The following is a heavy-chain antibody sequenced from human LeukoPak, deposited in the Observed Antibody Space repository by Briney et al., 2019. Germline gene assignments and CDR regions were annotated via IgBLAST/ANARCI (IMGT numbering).Heavy chain of an antibody. CDR1: GVSISSDY. V-gene: IGHV4-4*09. J-gene: IGHJ4*02. Sequence: SETLSLTCTVSGVSISSDYWSWIRQPPGKGLEWIGYIYTSGSTNHNPCLKSRVTISVDTSKNQFSLKLSSVTAADTAVYYCARHVSTSESENFDYWGQGTLVTVSS. CDR3: ARHVSTSESENFDY. CDR2: IYTSGST. D-gene: IGHD3-10*02.